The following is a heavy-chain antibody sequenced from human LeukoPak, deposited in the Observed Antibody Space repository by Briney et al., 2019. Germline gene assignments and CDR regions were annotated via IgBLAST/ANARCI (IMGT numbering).Heavy chain of an antibody. CDR2: VTSSGGTT. CDR1: GFTFNNYE. V-gene: IGHV3-48*03. CDR3: AREGGSKNWFDP. D-gene: IGHD1-26*01. J-gene: IGHJ5*02. Sequence: GGSLRLSCAASGFTFNNYEMNWVRQAPGKGLECISYVTSSGGTTYYADSVKGRFTISRDNAKNSLYLQMNSLRAEDTAVYYCAREGGSKNWFDPWGQGTLVTVSS.